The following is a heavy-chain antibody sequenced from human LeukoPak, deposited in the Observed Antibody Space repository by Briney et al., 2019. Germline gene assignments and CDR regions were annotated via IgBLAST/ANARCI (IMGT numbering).Heavy chain of an antibody. Sequence: SQTLSLTCDIYGDSVSSNSAAWNWIRQSPSRGLEWLGRTYYRSKWYHHYAESMESRITINPDTSKNRFSLQLNSVTAADTAVYYCARHSFHYDILTGRSHFDYWGQGTLVTVSS. J-gene: IGHJ4*02. CDR2: TYYRSKWYH. D-gene: IGHD3-9*01. CDR1: GDSVSSNSAA. V-gene: IGHV6-1*01. CDR3: ARHSFHYDILTGRSHFDY.